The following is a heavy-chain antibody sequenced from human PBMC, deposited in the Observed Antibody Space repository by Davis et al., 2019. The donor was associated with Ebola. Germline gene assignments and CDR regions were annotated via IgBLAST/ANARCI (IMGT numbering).Heavy chain of an antibody. J-gene: IGHJ3*02. CDR3: AKNTGPMGYDDFSYAFDI. CDR1: GFTFSSYA. Sequence: GESLKISCAASGFTFSSYAMSWVRQAPGKGLEWVSAISGSGGSTYYADSVKGRFTISRDNSKNTLYLQMNSLRAEDTAVYYCAKNTGPMGYDDFSYAFDIWGQGTMVTVSS. V-gene: IGHV3-23*01. D-gene: IGHD5-12*01. CDR2: ISGSGGST.